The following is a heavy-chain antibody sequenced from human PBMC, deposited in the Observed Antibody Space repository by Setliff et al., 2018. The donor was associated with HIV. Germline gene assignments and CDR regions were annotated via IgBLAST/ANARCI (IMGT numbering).Heavy chain of an antibody. Sequence: SVKVSCKASGGNFSSYAISWVRQAPGQGLEWMGGIIPMFDTPNYAQRFQGRVTITADEPTSTAYVELSSLRSEDTAVYYCARGAGFDSSLGAFDIWGQGTVVTVSS. CDR2: IIPMFDTP. D-gene: IGHD3-22*01. CDR3: ARGAGFDSSLGAFDI. V-gene: IGHV1-69*13. CDR1: GGNFSSYA. J-gene: IGHJ3*02.